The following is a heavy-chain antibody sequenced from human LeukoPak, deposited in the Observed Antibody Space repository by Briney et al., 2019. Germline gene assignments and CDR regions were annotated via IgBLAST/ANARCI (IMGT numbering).Heavy chain of an antibody. CDR3: ARGRYSYGLIYYFDY. D-gene: IGHD5-18*01. V-gene: IGHV3-7*01. CDR2: IKQDGSEK. J-gene: IGHJ4*02. Sequence: GGSLRLSCAASGFTFSSYWMSWVRQAPGKGLEWVANIKQDGSEKYYVDSVKGRFTISRDNAKNSLYLQMNSLRAEDTAVYYSARGRYSYGLIYYFDYWGQGTLVTVSS. CDR1: GFTFSSYW.